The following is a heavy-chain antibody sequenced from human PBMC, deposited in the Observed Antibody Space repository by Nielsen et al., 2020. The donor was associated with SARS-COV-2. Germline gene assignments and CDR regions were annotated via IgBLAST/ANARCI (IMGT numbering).Heavy chain of an antibody. V-gene: IGHV1-69*06. CDR3: ARDRWGYCSSTSCLRGSSSAHYGMDV. CDR2: IIPIFGTA. J-gene: IGHJ6*02. CDR1: GGTFSSYA. D-gene: IGHD2-2*01. Sequence: SVKVSCKASGGTFSSYAISWVRQAPGQGLEWMGGIIPIFGTANYAQKFQGRVTITADKSTSTAYMELSSLRSEDTAVYYCARDRWGYCSSTSCLRGSSSAHYGMDVWGQGTTVTVSS.